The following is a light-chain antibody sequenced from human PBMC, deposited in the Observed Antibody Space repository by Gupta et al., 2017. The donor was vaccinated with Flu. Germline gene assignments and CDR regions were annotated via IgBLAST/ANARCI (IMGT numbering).Light chain of an antibody. V-gene: IGLV3-21*03. CDR3: QVWDTSSYPRWV. CDR2: DDR. CDR1: DIGSKS. J-gene: IGLJ3*02. Sequence: SSVLPQPPPVSAAPGKPARITCGGSDIGSKSVHWYQQKAGQAPVLVVYDDRDRPSGIPERFSGSNPGNTDTLTISGVEAGDEADYYCQVWDTSSYPRWVFGGGTKLTVL.